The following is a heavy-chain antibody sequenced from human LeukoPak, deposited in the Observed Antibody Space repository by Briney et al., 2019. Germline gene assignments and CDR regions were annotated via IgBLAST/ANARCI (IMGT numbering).Heavy chain of an antibody. CDR3: AKSNYYDSSGHPSSFEY. D-gene: IGHD3-22*01. CDR2: VSGSGVIT. Sequence: GGSLRLSCAASGFPFSSYAMRWVRQGPGKGLEWVSAVSGSGVITYYADSVKGRFTSSRDNSKSTLYLQMNSLRAEDTAVYYSAKSNYYDSSGHPSSFEYWGQGTLVTVSS. J-gene: IGHJ4*02. CDR1: GFPFSSYA. V-gene: IGHV3-23*01.